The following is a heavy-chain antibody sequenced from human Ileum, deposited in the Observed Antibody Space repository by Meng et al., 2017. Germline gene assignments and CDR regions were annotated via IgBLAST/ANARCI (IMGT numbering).Heavy chain of an antibody. V-gene: IGHV3-33*08. Sequence: GESLKISCAASGFTFSRYAMHWVRQAPGRGLEWVAVIWYDGSTKYYRESVKGRFTISRDNSKNTLYLQMSSLRAEDTAVYYCAREGLEMVTGPRTDAFDMWGQGTTVTVSS. CDR2: IWYDGSTK. CDR1: GFTFSRYA. CDR3: AREGLEMVTGPRTDAFDM. D-gene: IGHD2-21*02. J-gene: IGHJ3*02.